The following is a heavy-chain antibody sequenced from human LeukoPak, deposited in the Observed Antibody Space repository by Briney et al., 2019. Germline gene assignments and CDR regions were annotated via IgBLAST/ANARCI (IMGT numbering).Heavy chain of an antibody. CDR2: TYFSGTT. V-gene: IGHV4-59*08. CDR3: ARHGDGLYFDY. D-gene: IGHD5-24*01. CDR1: GGSISSYY. J-gene: IGHJ4*02. Sequence: SETLSLTCTVSGGSISSYYWSWIRQPPGKGLEWIGYTYFSGTTNYNPSLKSRVTISVDTSKNQFSLKLSSVTAADTAVYYCARHGDGLYFDYCGQGTLVTVSS.